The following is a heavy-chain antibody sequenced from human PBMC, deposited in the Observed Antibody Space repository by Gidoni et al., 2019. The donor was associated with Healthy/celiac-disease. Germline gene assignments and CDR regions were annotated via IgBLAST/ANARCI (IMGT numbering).Heavy chain of an antibody. CDR1: GRSIRSSSYY. CDR3: ANLPHYDYLGRDPRDVGFGMDV. V-gene: IGHV4-39*01. D-gene: IGHD5-12*01. Sequence: QLQLQESGPGLVKPSETLSLTCTVPGRSIRSSSYYWGWIRQPPGKGLEWIGSIYYSGGTYYNPSLKRRVTISVDTSKNQFSLKLSSVTAADTAVYYCANLPHYDYLGRDPRDVGFGMDVWGQGTTVTVSS. J-gene: IGHJ6*02. CDR2: IYYSGGT.